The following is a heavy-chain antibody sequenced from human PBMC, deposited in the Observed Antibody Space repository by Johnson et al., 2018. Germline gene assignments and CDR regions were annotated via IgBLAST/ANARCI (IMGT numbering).Heavy chain of an antibody. CDR2: LVPILGIA. D-gene: IGHD3-22*01. Sequence: QEQLVEAGAEVKKPGSSVEVSCKASGGTFSTYTISWVRQAPGQGPEWMGRLVPILGIANYAQNFQGRVTITADTSTSTAYMELSSLRSEDTAVYYCARGATYESSGYYYGAFDIWGQGTMVTVSS. V-gene: IGHV1-69*02. J-gene: IGHJ3*02. CDR1: GGTFSTYT. CDR3: ARGATYESSGYYYGAFDI.